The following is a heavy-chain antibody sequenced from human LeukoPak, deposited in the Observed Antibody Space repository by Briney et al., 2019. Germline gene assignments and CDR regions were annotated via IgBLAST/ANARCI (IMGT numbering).Heavy chain of an antibody. D-gene: IGHD3-22*01. CDR1: GFTFSSYA. Sequence: PGGSLRLSCAASGFTFSSYAMSWVRQAPGKGLEWVSAISGSGGSTYYADSVKGRFTISRDNSKNTLYLQMNSLRAEDTAVYYCAKSSTEYGGSSKGYYYDSSGPAGYWGQGTLVTVSS. V-gene: IGHV3-23*01. J-gene: IGHJ4*02. CDR3: AKSSTEYGGSSKGYYYDSSGPAGY. CDR2: ISGSGGST.